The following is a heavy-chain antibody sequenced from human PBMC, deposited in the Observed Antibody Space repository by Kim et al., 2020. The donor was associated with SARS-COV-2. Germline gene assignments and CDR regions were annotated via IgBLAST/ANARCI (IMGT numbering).Heavy chain of an antibody. D-gene: IGHD5-12*01. Sequence: ASVKVSCKASGYTFTSYYMHWVRQAPGQGLEWMGIINPSGGSTSYAQKFQGRVTMTRDTSTSTVYMELSSLRSEDTAVYYCARDIDGYKVKGKPNDYWGQGTLVTVSS. J-gene: IGHJ4*02. CDR1: GYTFTSYY. CDR3: ARDIDGYKVKGKPNDY. CDR2: INPSGGST. V-gene: IGHV1-46*01.